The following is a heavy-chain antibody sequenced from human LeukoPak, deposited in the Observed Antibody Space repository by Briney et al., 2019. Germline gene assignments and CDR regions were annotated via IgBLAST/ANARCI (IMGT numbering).Heavy chain of an antibody. Sequence: SETLSLTCTVSGGSISSSSYYWGWIRHPPGKGLGWIGSIYYSGGTYYNPSLKSRVTISVDTSKNQFSLKLSSVTAADTAVYYCATTRVGATRGFFDYWGQGTLVTVSS. V-gene: IGHV4-39*01. CDR1: GGSISSSSYY. J-gene: IGHJ4*02. CDR2: IYYSGGT. D-gene: IGHD1-26*01. CDR3: ATTRVGATRGFFDY.